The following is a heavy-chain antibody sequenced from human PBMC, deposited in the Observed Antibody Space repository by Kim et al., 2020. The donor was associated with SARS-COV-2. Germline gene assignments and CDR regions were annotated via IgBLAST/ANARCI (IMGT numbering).Heavy chain of an antibody. CDR1: GYSFTSYW. V-gene: IGHV5-51*01. CDR2: IYPGDSDT. CDR3: ARHSLEYYDFWSGYEFDY. J-gene: IGHJ4*02. D-gene: IGHD3-3*01. Sequence: GESLKISCKGSGYSFTSYWIGWVRQMPGKGLEWMGIIYPGDSDTRYSPSLQGQVTIPADKSISTAYLQWSSLKAPDTAMYYCARHSLEYYDFWSGYEFDYWGQGPLVTVSS.